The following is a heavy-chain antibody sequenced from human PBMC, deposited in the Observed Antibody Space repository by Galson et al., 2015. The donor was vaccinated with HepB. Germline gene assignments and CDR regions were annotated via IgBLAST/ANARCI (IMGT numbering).Heavy chain of an antibody. CDR3: ARVDALVEWELLTVTAAFDI. V-gene: IGHV1-2*06. D-gene: IGHD1-26*01. Sequence: SVKVSCKASGYTFTGYYMHWVRQAPGQGLEWMGRINPNSGGTNYAQKFQGRVTMTRDTSISTAYMELSRLRSDDTAVYYCARVDALVEWELLTVTAAFDIWGQGTMVTVSS. J-gene: IGHJ3*02. CDR1: GYTFTGYY. CDR2: INPNSGGT.